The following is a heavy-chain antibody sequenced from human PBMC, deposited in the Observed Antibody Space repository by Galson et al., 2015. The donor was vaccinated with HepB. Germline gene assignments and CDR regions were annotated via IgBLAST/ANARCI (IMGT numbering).Heavy chain of an antibody. V-gene: IGHV6-1*01. Sequence: CAISGDSVSSNSAAWNWIRQSPSRGLEWLGRTYYRSKWYNDYAVSVKSRITINPDTSKNQFSLQLNSVTPEDTAVYYCARDPHYDYGERGFDYWGQGTLVTVSS. CDR3: ARDPHYDYGERGFDY. D-gene: IGHD4-17*01. J-gene: IGHJ4*02. CDR2: TYYRSKWYN. CDR1: GDSVSSNSAA.